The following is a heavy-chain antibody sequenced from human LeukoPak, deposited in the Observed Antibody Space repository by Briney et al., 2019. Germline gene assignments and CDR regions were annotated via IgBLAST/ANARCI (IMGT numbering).Heavy chain of an antibody. CDR3: ARDYDSSGWFYYFDY. D-gene: IGHD6-19*01. V-gene: IGHV1-3*03. Sequence: ASVKVSCKASGYTFTSYAMHWVRQAPGQRLEWMGWINAGNGNTKYSQEFQGRVTITRDTSASTAYMELSSLRSEDMAVYYCARDYDSSGWFYYFDYWGQGTLVTVSS. J-gene: IGHJ4*02. CDR1: GYTFTSYA. CDR2: INAGNGNT.